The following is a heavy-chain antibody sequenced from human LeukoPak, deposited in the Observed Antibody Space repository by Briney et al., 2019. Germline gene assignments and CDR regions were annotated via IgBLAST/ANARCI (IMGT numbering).Heavy chain of an antibody. Sequence: KPSETLSLTCTVSGGSISSYYWSWIRQPPGKGLEWIGYIYYSGSTNYNPSLKSRVTISVDTSKNQFSLKLSSVTAADTAAYYCARVKNSGYDQYYFDYWGQGTLVTVSS. CDR1: GGSISSYY. CDR3: ARVKNSGYDQYYFDY. V-gene: IGHV4-59*01. D-gene: IGHD5-12*01. J-gene: IGHJ4*02. CDR2: IYYSGST.